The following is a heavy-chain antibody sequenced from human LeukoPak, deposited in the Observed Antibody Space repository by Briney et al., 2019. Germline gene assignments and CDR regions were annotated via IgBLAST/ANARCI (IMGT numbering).Heavy chain of an antibody. CDR3: AKGIGYCTSASCFRNKENWFDP. CDR1: ESTSTIYA. D-gene: IGHD2-2*01. V-gene: IGHV3-30*04. J-gene: IGHJ5*02. CDR2: ITSDGTNK. Sequence: GGSLRLSCTVSESTSTIYAMHWVRQAPGKGLQWVGVITSDGTNKYYADSVKGRFTISRDRSKDTVYLQVNGLRVEDTAIYYCAKGIGYCTSASCFRNKENWFDPWGQGTLVTVSS.